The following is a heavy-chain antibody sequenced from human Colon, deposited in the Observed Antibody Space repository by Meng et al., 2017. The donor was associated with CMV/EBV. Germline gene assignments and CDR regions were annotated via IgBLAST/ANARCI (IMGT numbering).Heavy chain of an antibody. Sequence: GGSLRLSCAASGFVFSTSAMSWVRQAPGKGLEWVAGLSPGGGATYYAQSVWGRFTVSRDNSKNMVFLQLNSLRAEDTAVYYCAKGHNTAGFHPSYYGLDVWGQGTTVTVSS. V-gene: IGHV3-23*01. J-gene: IGHJ6*02. D-gene: IGHD2-8*02. CDR2: LSPGGGAT. CDR1: GFVFSTSA. CDR3: AKGHNTAGFHPSYYGLDV.